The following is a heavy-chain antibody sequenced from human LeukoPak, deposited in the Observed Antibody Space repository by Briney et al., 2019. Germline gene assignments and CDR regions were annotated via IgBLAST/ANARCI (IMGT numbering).Heavy chain of an antibody. CDR1: GYTFTSYY. CDR2: INPSGGST. J-gene: IGHJ6*02. CDR3: AREGLYDFWSSPDHYYYYYGMDV. D-gene: IGHD3-3*01. V-gene: IGHV1-46*01. Sequence: ASVKVSCKASGYTFTSYYMHWVRQAPGQGLEWMGIINPSGGSTSYAQKFQGRVTMTRDTSTSTVYMELSSLRSEDTAVYYCAREGLYDFWSSPDHYYYYYGMDVWGQGTTVTVSS.